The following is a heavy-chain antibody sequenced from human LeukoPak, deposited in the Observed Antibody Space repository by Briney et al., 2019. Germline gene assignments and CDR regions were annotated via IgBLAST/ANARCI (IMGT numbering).Heavy chain of an antibody. J-gene: IGHJ3*02. Sequence: GASVKVSCKASGGTFSSYAISWVRQVSGQGLEWMGGIIPIFGTANYAQKFQGRVTITADESTSTAYMELSSLRSEDTAVYYCARGAVGYNWNRPGAFDIWGQGTMVTVSS. CDR2: IIPIFGTA. D-gene: IGHD1-20*01. CDR1: GGTFSSYA. CDR3: ARGAVGYNWNRPGAFDI. V-gene: IGHV1-69*13.